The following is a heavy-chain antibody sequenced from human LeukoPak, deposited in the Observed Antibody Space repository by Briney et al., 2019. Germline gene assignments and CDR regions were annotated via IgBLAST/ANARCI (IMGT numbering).Heavy chain of an antibody. V-gene: IGHV4-39*01. CDR2: IYYSEST. Sequence: SETLSLTCTVSGGSISSSGYYWGWIRLPPGKGLEWIGSIYYSESTYYNPSLKSRVTISVDTSKNQFSLKLSSVTAADTAVYYCARLRESASYLGYFDYWGQGTLVTVSS. J-gene: IGHJ4*02. CDR3: ARLRESASYLGYFDY. CDR1: GGSISSSGYY. D-gene: IGHD3-10*01.